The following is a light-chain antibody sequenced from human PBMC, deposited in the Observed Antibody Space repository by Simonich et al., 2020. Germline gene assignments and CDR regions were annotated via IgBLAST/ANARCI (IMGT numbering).Light chain of an antibody. CDR1: SLRSYY. J-gene: IGLJ2*01. Sequence: SSELTQDPAVSVALGQTVRITCQGDSLRSYYASRYQQKPGQAPVLVIYGKNNRPPGIPDRFSGSSSGNTASLTITGAQAEDEADYYCQSADSSGTVFGGGTKLTVL. V-gene: IGLV3-19*01. CDR3: QSADSSGTV. CDR2: GKN.